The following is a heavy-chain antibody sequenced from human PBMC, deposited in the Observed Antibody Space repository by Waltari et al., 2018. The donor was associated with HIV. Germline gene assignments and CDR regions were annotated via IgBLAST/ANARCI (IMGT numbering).Heavy chain of an antibody. D-gene: IGHD2-2*01. Sequence: QVQLVQSGAEVKKPGASVTVRCRASGYTLICYYLKRMRQAPGQGLEWMGRINPNSGGTNYAQKFQGRVTMTRDTSISTAYMELSRLRSDDTAVYYCARGRPESIVIIPVATFDYWGQGTLVTVSS. CDR1: GYTLICYY. CDR3: ARGRPESIVIIPVATFDY. CDR2: INPNSGGT. V-gene: IGHV1-2*06. J-gene: IGHJ4*02.